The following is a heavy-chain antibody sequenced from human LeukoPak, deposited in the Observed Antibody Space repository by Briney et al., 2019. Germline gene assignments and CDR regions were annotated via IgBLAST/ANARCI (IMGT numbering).Heavy chain of an antibody. J-gene: IGHJ6*02. V-gene: IGHV1-2*02. Sequence: ASVKVSCKASGYTFTGYYMHWVRQAPGQGLEWMGWINPNSGGTNYAQKFQGRVTMTRDTSISTACMELSRLRSDDTAVYYCPRDGDFHRGMDVWGQGTTVTVSS. CDR3: PRDGDFHRGMDV. CDR1: GYTFTGYY. CDR2: INPNSGGT. D-gene: IGHD2-21*02.